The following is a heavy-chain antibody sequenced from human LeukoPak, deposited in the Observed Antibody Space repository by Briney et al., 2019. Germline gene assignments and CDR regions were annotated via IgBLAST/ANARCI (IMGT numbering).Heavy chain of an antibody. D-gene: IGHD2-21*01. CDR3: VRDV. V-gene: IGHV3-53*05. CDR2: VWRDGST. J-gene: IGHJ4*02. CDR1: GVSVSNNY. Sequence: PGGSLRLSCAVSGVSVSNNYVAWVRQAPGKGLEWVSVVWRDGSTAYPDSVEGRFTISRDSSKNTVYLQMNSLRLEDTAVYYCVRDVGGQGTLVTVSS.